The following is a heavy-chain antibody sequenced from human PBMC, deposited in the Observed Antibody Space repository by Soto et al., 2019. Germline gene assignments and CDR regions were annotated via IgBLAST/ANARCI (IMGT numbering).Heavy chain of an antibody. D-gene: IGHD2-2*01. V-gene: IGHV4-31*03. CDR2: TSNSGST. Sequence: QVQLQESGPGLVKPSQTLSLTCTVSGGSITSSGYYWSWIRQHPGEGLEWIGFTSNSGSTSYNPSLKRRFPISVDTSSNQFSLNLKSVTAADTAVYYCARGGGSTKVDYWGQGTLVTVSP. CDR3: ARGGGSTKVDY. CDR1: GGSITSSGYY. J-gene: IGHJ4*02.